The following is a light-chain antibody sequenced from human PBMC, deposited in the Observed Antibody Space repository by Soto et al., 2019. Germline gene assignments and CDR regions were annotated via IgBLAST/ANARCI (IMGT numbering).Light chain of an antibody. CDR1: QSVKSN. CDR2: GAS. Sequence: EIVMTHSPATLSVSPGERATLSCRASQSVKSNSAWYQQKPGQAPRLLIYGASTRATGIPVRFSGSGSGTEFTLTISSLQSEDFAGYCCQQYHDWPGTFGQGTKV. J-gene: IGKJ1*01. CDR3: QQYHDWPGT. V-gene: IGKV3-15*01.